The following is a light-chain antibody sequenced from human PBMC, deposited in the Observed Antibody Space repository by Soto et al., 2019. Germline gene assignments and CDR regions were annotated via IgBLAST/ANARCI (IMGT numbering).Light chain of an antibody. Sequence: DIQMTQSPSSLSVSVGDRVTITCRASQSISSYLNWYQQKPGKAPKFLIYAASSLQSGVPSRFSGSGSGTDFTLTISSLQPEDFATYYCQQSYRTPRTFGQGTKVEIK. CDR3: QQSYRTPRT. CDR1: QSISSY. J-gene: IGKJ1*01. CDR2: AAS. V-gene: IGKV1-39*01.